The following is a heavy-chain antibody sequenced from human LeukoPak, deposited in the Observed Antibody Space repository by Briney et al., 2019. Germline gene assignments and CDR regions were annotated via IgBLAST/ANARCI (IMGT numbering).Heavy chain of an antibody. CDR2: MDNGGKE. J-gene: IGHJ4*02. D-gene: IGHD3-22*01. CDR1: GFTFSTYA. Sequence: GGSLRLSCAASGFTFSTYAMSWVRQAPGKGLEWVTVMDNGGKEYYTDSVKGRFTISRDNSKNTLYLQMNSLRVEDTAIYHCAGGHSSGMTHYWGQGTLVTVSS. V-gene: IGHV3-23*03. CDR3: AGGHSSGMTHY.